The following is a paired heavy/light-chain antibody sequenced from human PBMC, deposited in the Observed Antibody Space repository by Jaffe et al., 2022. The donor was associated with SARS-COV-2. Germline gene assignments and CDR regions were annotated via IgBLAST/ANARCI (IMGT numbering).Light chain of an antibody. V-gene: IGKV4-1*01. CDR3: HQHYGAPLT. CDR1: QSLLSSSDNQNY. CDR2: WAS. J-gene: IGKJ1*01. Sequence: DIVMTQSPDSLAVSLGERATINCKSSQSLLSSSDNQNYLAWYQQKVGQPPKLLIYWASTRGSGVPDRFSGSGSGTDFTLTVSSLQAEDVAVYYCHQHYGAPLTFGQGTKVEI.
Heavy chain of an antibody. CDR2: INKDGNVK. Sequence: EVQVVESGGGLVQPGGSLRLSCAVSGFIFNSEWMNWVRQAPGKGLEWVAIINKDGNVKYYMNSVKGRFAISRDNTKNSLYLQMNGLRVEDTAVYFCVTGRGFLLDIWGQGTMVTVSS. J-gene: IGHJ3*02. V-gene: IGHV3-7*01. CDR3: VTGRGFLLDI. CDR1: GFIFNSEW.